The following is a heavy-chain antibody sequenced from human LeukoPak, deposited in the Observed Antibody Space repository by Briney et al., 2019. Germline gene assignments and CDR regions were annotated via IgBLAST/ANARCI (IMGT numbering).Heavy chain of an antibody. CDR3: ARGKAPTYYYGSGSSRPFDY. V-gene: IGHV4-34*01. Sequence: SETLSLTCAVYGGSFSGYYWSWIRQPPGKGLEWIGEINHSGSTNYNPSLKSRVTISVDTSKNHFSLKLSSVTAADTAVYYCARGKAPTYYYGSGSSRPFDYWGQGTLVTVSS. CDR1: GGSFSGYY. D-gene: IGHD3-10*01. CDR2: INHSGST. J-gene: IGHJ4*02.